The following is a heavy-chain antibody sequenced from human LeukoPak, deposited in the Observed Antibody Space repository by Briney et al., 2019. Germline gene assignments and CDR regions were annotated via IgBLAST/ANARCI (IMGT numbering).Heavy chain of an antibody. CDR1: GFTFSSHA. Sequence: PAGSLRLSCAASGFTFSSHAMGWVRQGPGLGLEWVSALSGSGGSTCSADSVKSRFTISRDNTKNTLYLQMNSLRAEDTAVYYCAKALIVGFDPWGQGTLVTVSS. CDR2: LSGSGGST. D-gene: IGHD3-22*01. V-gene: IGHV3-23*01. CDR3: AKALIVGFDP. J-gene: IGHJ5*02.